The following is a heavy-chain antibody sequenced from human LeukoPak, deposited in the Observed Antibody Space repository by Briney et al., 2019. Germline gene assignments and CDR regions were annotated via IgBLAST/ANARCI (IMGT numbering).Heavy chain of an antibody. Sequence: GGSLRLSCAVSGFTFRSFTMHWVRQASGKGLEWVSSISGSSGYIYSADSVKGRFTISRANANNSLYLQMNSLTAADTAVYYCTRAVGALHFDYWGQGTLVTVSS. D-gene: IGHD3-16*01. CDR2: ISGSSGYI. J-gene: IGHJ4*02. CDR1: GFTFRSFT. CDR3: TRAVGALHFDY. V-gene: IGHV3-21*01.